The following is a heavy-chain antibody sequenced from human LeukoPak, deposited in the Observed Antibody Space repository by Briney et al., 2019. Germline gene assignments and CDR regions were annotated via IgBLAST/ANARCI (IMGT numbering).Heavy chain of an antibody. CDR3: ARESVAGTFDY. CDR2: ISGSGGST. CDR1: GFTVSSNY. Sequence: GGSLRLSCAASGFTVSSNYMSWVRQAPGKGLEWVSAISGSGGSTYYADSVKGRFTISRDNAKNSLYLQMNSLRAEDTAVYYCARESVAGTFDYWGQGTLVTVSS. V-gene: IGHV3-53*01. J-gene: IGHJ4*02. D-gene: IGHD6-19*01.